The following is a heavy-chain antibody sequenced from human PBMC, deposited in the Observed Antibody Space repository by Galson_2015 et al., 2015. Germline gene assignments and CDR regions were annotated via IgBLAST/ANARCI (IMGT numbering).Heavy chain of an antibody. D-gene: IGHD1-26*01. CDR1: GFTFSSYG. V-gene: IGHV3-33*01. Sequence: SLRLSCAASGFTFSSYGMHWVRQAPGKGLEWVAVIRYDGSNKYYADSVKGRFTISRDNSKNTLYLQMNSLRAEDTAVYYCARDEGISGSYFGYWGQGTLVTVSS. J-gene: IGHJ4*02. CDR3: ARDEGISGSYFGY. CDR2: IRYDGSNK.